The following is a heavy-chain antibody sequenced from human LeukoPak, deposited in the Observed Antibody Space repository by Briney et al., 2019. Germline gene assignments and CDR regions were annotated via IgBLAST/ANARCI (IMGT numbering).Heavy chain of an antibody. Sequence: SWVRQPPGKGLEWIGYIYYSGSTYYNPSLKSRVTISVDTSKNQFSLKLSSVTAADTAVYYCARVARDYYDSSGYPDYWGRGTLVTVSS. J-gene: IGHJ4*02. D-gene: IGHD3-22*01. CDR2: IYYSGST. V-gene: IGHV4-30-4*08. CDR3: ARVARDYYDSSGYPDY.